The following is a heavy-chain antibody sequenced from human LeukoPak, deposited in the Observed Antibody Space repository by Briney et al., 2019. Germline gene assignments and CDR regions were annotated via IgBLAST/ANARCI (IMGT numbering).Heavy chain of an antibody. D-gene: IGHD4-17*01. CDR1: GFTFSSYW. CDR3: ARDHGDYGDPKGDY. J-gene: IGHJ4*02. CDR2: IKQDGSEK. Sequence: GGSLRLSCAASGFTFSSYWMSWVRQAPGKGLEWVANIKQDGSEKYYVDSVKGRFTISRDNAKNSLYLQMNSLRAEDTAVYYCARDHGDYGDPKGDYWGQGTLVTVSS. V-gene: IGHV3-7*03.